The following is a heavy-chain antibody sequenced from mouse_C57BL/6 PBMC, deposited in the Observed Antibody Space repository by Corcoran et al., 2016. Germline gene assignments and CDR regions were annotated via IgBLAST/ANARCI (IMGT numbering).Heavy chain of an antibody. J-gene: IGHJ3*01. V-gene: IGHV1-85*01. D-gene: IGHD2-1*01. CDR3: ARGGSYGNYVAWFAY. CDR1: GYTFTSYD. Sequence: QVQLQQSGPELVKPGASVKLSCKASGYTFTSYDINWVKQRPGQGLEWIEWIYPRDGSTKYNEKFKGKATVTVDTSSSTAYMELHSLTSEDSAGYFCARGGSYGNYVAWFAYWGQGTLVTVSA. CDR2: IYPRDGST.